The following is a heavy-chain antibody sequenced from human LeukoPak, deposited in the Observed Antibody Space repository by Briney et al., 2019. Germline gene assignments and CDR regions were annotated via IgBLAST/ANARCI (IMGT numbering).Heavy chain of an antibody. D-gene: IGHD3-22*01. CDR3: ARGFPPRMYYDSSGYYSYYFDY. V-gene: IGHV1-18*01. Sequence: ASVKVSCKASGYTFTSYGISWVRQAPGQGLEWMGWISAYNGNTKYAQKVQGRVTMTTDTSTSTAYMELRSLRSDDTAVYYCARGFPPRMYYDSSGYYSYYFDYWGQGTLVTVSS. J-gene: IGHJ4*02. CDR2: ISAYNGNT. CDR1: GYTFTSYG.